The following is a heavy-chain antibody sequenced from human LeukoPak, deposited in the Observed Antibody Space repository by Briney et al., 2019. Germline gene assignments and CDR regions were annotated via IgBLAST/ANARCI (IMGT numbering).Heavy chain of an antibody. J-gene: IGHJ4*02. CDR3: AKDFLLRMAVAIDY. Sequence: GGSLRLSCAASGFAFSSYAMRWVRQAPGKGLDWVSTISGSGATTIYADSVKGQFTISRDNSKNTLYLQMNSLRAEDTAVYYCAKDFLLRMAVAIDYWGQGTLVTVSS. D-gene: IGHD6-19*01. CDR1: GFAFSSYA. V-gene: IGHV3-23*01. CDR2: ISGSGATT.